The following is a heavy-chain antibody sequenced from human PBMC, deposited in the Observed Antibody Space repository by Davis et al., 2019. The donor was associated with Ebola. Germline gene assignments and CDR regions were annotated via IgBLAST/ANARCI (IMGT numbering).Heavy chain of an antibody. J-gene: IGHJ6*02. D-gene: IGHD2-2*01. CDR1: GYYFTSYG. CDR3: AVVVVPAASYYYGMDV. Sequence: ASVKVSCKTSGYYFTSYGVTWVRQAPGQGLEWVGWISGFDGDIKYAQRLQDRLTITADTATSTAYMELSRLRSDDTAVYYCAVVVVPAASYYYGMDVWGQGTTVTVS. CDR2: ISGFDGDI. V-gene: IGHV1-18*01.